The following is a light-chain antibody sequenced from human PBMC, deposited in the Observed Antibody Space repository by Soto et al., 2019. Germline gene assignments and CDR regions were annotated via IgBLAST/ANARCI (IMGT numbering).Light chain of an antibody. V-gene: IGKV3-15*01. CDR1: QSVGHMF. J-gene: IGKJ1*01. CDR2: YAS. CDR3: HQYAICERT. Sequence: EIVLTQSPDTLSLSPGDRATLSCRASQSVGHMFLAWYQQKSGQAPRLPMYYASTRATGVPARFSGSGSGTEFTLTISSLQSEDFAVSYCHQYAICERTFGQVTKVDIK.